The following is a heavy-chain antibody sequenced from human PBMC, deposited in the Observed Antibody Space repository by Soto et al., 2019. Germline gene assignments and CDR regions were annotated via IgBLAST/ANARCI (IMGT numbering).Heavy chain of an antibody. V-gene: IGHV1-18*01. CDR2: ISGYNGNT. J-gene: IGHJ6*02. D-gene: IGHD6-19*01. CDR1: GYTFSNYG. CDR3: SRFIMVGGWFDPNYYHGMDV. Sequence: QVQLVQSGAEVKKPGASVTVSCKTSGYTFSNYGINWVRQAPGQGLEWMGWISGYNGNTNYAQTGKGRVTMTTDTSTGTVYMELRSLKSDDTAIYYCSRFIMVGGWFDPNYYHGMDVWGQGTTVTVSS.